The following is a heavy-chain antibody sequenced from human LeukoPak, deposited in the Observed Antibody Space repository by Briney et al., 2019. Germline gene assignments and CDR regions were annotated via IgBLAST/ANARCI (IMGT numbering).Heavy chain of an antibody. CDR1: GFTFSRYG. V-gene: IGHV3-33*01. J-gene: IGHJ4*02. CDR3: ARDFGFSPSSGYSFDY. D-gene: IGHD3-22*01. CDR2: IWYDGSNR. Sequence: PGGSLRLSCAASGFTFSRYGMHWVRQAPGKGLECVAVIWYDGSNRQYADSVKGRFTISRDNSKNTLYLQMNSLRAEDTAVYYCARDFGFSPSSGYSFDYWGQGALVTASS.